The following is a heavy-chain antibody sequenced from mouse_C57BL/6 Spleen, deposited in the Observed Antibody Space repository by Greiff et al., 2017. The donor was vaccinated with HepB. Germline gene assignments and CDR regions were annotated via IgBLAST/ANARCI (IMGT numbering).Heavy chain of an antibody. Sequence: VQLQQSGPELVKPGASVKISCKASGYTFTDYYMNWVKQSHGKSLEWIGDINPNNGGTSYNQKFKGKATLTVDKSSSTAYMELRSLTSEDSAVYYCARRGFYSNFRFDYWGQGTTLTVSS. CDR1: GYTFTDYY. CDR3: ARRGFYSNFRFDY. D-gene: IGHD2-5*01. J-gene: IGHJ2*01. CDR2: INPNNGGT. V-gene: IGHV1-26*01.